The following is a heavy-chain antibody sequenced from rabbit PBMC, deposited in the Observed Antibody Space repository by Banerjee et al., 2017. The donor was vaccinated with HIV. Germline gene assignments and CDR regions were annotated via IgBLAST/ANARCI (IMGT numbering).Heavy chain of an antibody. CDR1: GFDFSGYYM. CDR2: IYPVFGTT. Sequence: QEQLKESGGGLVQPGGSLKLSCKASGFDFSGYYMSWVRQAPGKGLEWIGYIYPVFGTTYNASWAKGRFTIFKTWSTTVSLQMASLTAADTATYFCARGEAGGGYDFNLWGPGTLVTVS. J-gene: IGHJ4*01. D-gene: IGHD8-1*01. CDR3: ARGEAGGGYDFNL. V-gene: IGHV1S45*01.